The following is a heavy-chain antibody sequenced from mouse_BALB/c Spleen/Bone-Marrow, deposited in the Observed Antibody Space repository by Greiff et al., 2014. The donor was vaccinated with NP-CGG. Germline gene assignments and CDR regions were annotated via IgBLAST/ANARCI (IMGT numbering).Heavy chain of an antibody. Sequence: VQLKHSGAELVKPGASVKLSCTASGFNIKDTYMHWVKQRPEQGLEWIGRIDPANGNTKYGPKFQGKATITADTSSNTAYLQLSSLTSEDTAVYYCALYYDYDVGYWGQGTTLTVSS. CDR2: IDPANGNT. CDR1: GFNIKDTY. CDR3: ALYYDYDVGY. V-gene: IGHV14-3*02. D-gene: IGHD2-4*01. J-gene: IGHJ2*01.